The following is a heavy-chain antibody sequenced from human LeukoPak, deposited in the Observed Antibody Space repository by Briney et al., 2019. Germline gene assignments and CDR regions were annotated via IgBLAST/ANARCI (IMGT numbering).Heavy chain of an antibody. D-gene: IGHD1-26*01. CDR1: GGSVSSYY. J-gene: IGHJ6*02. CDR2: LSHSGSS. Sequence: SETLSLTCTVSGGSVSSYYWSWIRQPPGRGLEWIGYLSHSGSSDSNPSLKSRVTISVDTSKNQFSLKLSSVTAADTAVYYCARTFSESYYYYGMDVWGQGTTVTVSS. V-gene: IGHV4-59*02. CDR3: ARTFSESYYYYGMDV.